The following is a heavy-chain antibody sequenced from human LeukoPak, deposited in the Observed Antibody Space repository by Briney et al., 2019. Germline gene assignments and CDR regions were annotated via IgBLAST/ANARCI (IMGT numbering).Heavy chain of an antibody. Sequence: LTGGSLRLSCAASGFTFSNYDMHWVRQAPGKGLEWVAVISYDGSNKYYADSVKGRFTISRDNSKNTVYLQMNSLRAEDTAVCYCAKDREGTTFDNWGQGTLVTVSS. CDR2: ISYDGSNK. D-gene: IGHD1-7*01. J-gene: IGHJ4*02. CDR3: AKDREGTTFDN. V-gene: IGHV3-30*18. CDR1: GFTFSNYD.